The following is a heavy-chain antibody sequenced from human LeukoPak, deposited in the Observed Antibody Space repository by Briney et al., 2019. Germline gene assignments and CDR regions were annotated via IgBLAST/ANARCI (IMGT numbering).Heavy chain of an antibody. CDR1: SGSFSNYY. J-gene: IGHJ4*02. Sequence: SETLSLTCAVYSGSFSNYYWGWIRQPPGKGLEWIGSIYYSGSTYYNPSLRSRVTLSVDTSKNQFSLRLSSVTAADTAVYFCASQFCSGGSCYSGPRYWGQGTLVTVSS. CDR2: IYYSGST. V-gene: IGHV4-39*01. D-gene: IGHD2-15*01. CDR3: ASQFCSGGSCYSGPRY.